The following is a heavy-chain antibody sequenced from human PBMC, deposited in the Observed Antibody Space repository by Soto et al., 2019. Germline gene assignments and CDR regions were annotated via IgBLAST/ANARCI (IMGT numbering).Heavy chain of an antibody. D-gene: IGHD6-25*01. CDR3: ANLYSRSGYRYRDY. Sequence: QVQLVESGGGVVQPGRSLRLSCAASGFTFSSYGMHWVRQAPGKGLEWVAVISYDGSNKYYADSVKGRFTISRDNSKNTRYLQMNSLRAEDTAVYYCANLYSRSGYRYRDYWGQGTLVTVSS. CDR2: ISYDGSNK. CDR1: GFTFSSYG. V-gene: IGHV3-30*18. J-gene: IGHJ4*02.